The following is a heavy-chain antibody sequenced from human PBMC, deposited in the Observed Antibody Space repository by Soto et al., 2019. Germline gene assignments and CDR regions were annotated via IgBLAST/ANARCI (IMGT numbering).Heavy chain of an antibody. D-gene: IGHD3-22*01. CDR3: ARGDSSDYSTAAPADY. Sequence: HGESLKISCRGSGYSFANYWIGWVRQMPGKGLEWMGIIYPSDSDTRYSPSFQGQVTISADKSISTAYLQWNSLKASDTAMYFCARGDSSDYSTAAPADYWGQGTLVTVSS. J-gene: IGHJ4*02. V-gene: IGHV5-51*01. CDR1: GYSFANYW. CDR2: IYPSDSDT.